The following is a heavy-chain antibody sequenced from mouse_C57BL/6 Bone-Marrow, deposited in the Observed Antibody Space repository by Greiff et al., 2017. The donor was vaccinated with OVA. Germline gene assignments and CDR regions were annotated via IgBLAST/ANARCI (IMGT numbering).Heavy chain of an antibody. Sequence: QVQLQQSGAELAKPGASVKLSCKASGYTFTSYWMHWVKQRPGQGLEWIGHINPSSGYTKYNQKFKDKATLTADKSSSTAYMQLSSLTYEDSAVEYCARRRISERYDEGPYWFDYWGQGTTLTVSA. D-gene: IGHD2-12*01. CDR3: ARRRISERYDEGPYWFDY. J-gene: IGHJ2*01. V-gene: IGHV1-7*01. CDR1: GYTFTSYW. CDR2: INPSSGYT.